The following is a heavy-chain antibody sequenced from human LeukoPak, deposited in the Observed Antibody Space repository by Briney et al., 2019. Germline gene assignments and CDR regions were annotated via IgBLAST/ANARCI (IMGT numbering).Heavy chain of an antibody. V-gene: IGHV4-59*01. CDR2: LYYSGRT. Sequence: PSETLSLTCRVPGGSISSYYWSWVRQPPGKGLEWFGYLYYSGRTNSNRPLKSRVTMSVDTYKNQFTLKLRSVTAADTDGYYCAREGSGISNAFDIWRQGTMVSVSS. J-gene: IGHJ3*02. CDR1: GGSISSYY. CDR3: AREGSGISNAFDI. D-gene: IGHD3-10*01.